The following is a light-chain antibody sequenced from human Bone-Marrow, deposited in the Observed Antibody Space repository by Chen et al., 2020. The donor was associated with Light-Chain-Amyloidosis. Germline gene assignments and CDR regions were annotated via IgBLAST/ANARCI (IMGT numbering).Light chain of an antibody. CDR1: SSDVGGDNH. CDR2: EVT. V-gene: IGLV2-14*01. Sequence: QSALTQPASVSGSPGQSITISCTGTSSDVGGDNHVSWYQQHPDKAPKLMIYEVTNRHSWVPDRFSCSKSDHPASLTISGLQTEDEAYYFCSSYTITNTLVFGSGTRVTVL. CDR3: SSYTITNTLV. J-gene: IGLJ1*01.